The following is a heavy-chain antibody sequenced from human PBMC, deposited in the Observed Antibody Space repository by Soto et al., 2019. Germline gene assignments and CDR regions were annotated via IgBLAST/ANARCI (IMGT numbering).Heavy chain of an antibody. CDR3: ARGLPDFDY. Sequence: EVQLVESGGGLVQPGGSLRLSCAASGFTFSDYYMEWVRQAPGKGLEWVARSRNRTRSYSTDYAASVKGRFTISRDDSKRSVYLQMNSLKTEDTAVYYCARGLPDFDYWGQGILVTVSS. CDR1: GFTFSDYY. D-gene: IGHD5-18*01. J-gene: IGHJ4*02. CDR2: SRNRTRSYST. V-gene: IGHV3-72*01.